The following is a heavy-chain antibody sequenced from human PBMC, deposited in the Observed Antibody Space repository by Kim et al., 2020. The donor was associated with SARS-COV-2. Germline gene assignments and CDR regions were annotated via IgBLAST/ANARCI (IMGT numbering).Heavy chain of an antibody. CDR2: IYTSGST. CDR1: GGSISSGSYY. D-gene: IGHD1-26*01. CDR3: AREREDSGSYYVLDY. V-gene: IGHV4-61*02. J-gene: IGHJ4*02. Sequence: SETLSLTCTVSGGSISSGSYYWSWIRQPAGKGLEWIGRIYTSGSTNYNPSLKSRVTISVDTSKNQFSLKLSSVTAADTAVYYCAREREDSGSYYVLDYWGQGTLVTVSS.